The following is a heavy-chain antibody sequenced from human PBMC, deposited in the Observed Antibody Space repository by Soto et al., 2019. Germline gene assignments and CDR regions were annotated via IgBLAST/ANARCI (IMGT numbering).Heavy chain of an antibody. V-gene: IGHV3-74*01. CDR2: IQNDGSRT. Sequence: PGGSLRLSCAASGFTFDYYWMHWVRQAPGQGLVWVAHIQNDGSRTTYADSVKGRFTISRDNTKNTLFLQMNSLRAEDSAVYYGARGDKGGFDLWGHGTTVTVSS. CDR3: ARGDKGGFDL. D-gene: IGHD2-21*02. J-gene: IGHJ3*01. CDR1: GFTFDYYW.